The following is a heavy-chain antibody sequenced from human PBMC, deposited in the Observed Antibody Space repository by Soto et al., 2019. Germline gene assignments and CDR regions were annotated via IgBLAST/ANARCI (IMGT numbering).Heavy chain of an antibody. D-gene: IGHD6-13*01. CDR2: IYHNGST. J-gene: IGHJ4*02. CDR1: GYSIRSGYF. CDR3: ARPRITASGHYFDY. V-gene: IGHV4-38-2*01. Sequence: ETLSLTCVVSGYSIRSGYFWGWIRQPPGEGLEWIASIYHNGSTYYNPSLKSRVTISVDTSRNQLSLKLRSVTAADTAVYYCARPRITASGHYFDYWGQGTVVTVSS.